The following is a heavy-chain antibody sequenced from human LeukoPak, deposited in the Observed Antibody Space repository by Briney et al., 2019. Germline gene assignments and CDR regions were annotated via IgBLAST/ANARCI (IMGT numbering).Heavy chain of an antibody. CDR1: GFTFSSYA. D-gene: IGHD5-24*01. V-gene: IGHV3-30-3*01. Sequence: GGSLRLSCAASGFTFSSYAMHWVRQAPGKGLEWVAVISYDGSNKYYGDSVKGRFTISRENSKNTLYLQMNSLRAEDTAVYYCARVADGYTTYYFDYWGQGTLVTVSS. J-gene: IGHJ4*02. CDR3: ARVADGYTTYYFDY. CDR2: ISYDGSNK.